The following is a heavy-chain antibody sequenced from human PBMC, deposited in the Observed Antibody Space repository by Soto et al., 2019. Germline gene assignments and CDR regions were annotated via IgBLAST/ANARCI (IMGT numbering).Heavy chain of an antibody. Sequence: GASVKVSCKASGYTFTSYAMHWVRQAPGQRLEWMGWINAGNGNTKYSQKFQGRVTITRDTSASTAYMELSSLRSEDTAVYYCARVLSRGVVAAHHWGQGTLVTVSS. CDR3: ARVLSRGVVAAHH. CDR1: GYTFTSYA. J-gene: IGHJ5*02. D-gene: IGHD2-15*01. CDR2: INAGNGNT. V-gene: IGHV1-3*01.